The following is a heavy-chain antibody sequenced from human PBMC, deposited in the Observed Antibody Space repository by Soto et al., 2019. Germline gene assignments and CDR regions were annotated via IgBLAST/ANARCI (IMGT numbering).Heavy chain of an antibody. J-gene: IGHJ4*02. Sequence: EVQLVESGGGLVKPGGSLRLSCAASGFTFSSYSMNWVRQAPGKGLEWVSSISSSSSYIYYADSVKGRFTISRDNAKNALYLQMNSLRAEDTAVYYCARVAGYRSGWFVDYWGQGTLVTVSS. CDR2: ISSSSSYI. CDR3: ARVAGYRSGWFVDY. D-gene: IGHD6-19*01. V-gene: IGHV3-21*01. CDR1: GFTFSSYS.